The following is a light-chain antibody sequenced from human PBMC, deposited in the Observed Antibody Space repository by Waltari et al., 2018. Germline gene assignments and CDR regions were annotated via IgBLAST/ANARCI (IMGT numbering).Light chain of an antibody. Sequence: QSVLTQPPSASGTPGQRVTISCSGRSSNIGSNPVNWYQQLPGTAPKPLTYSNNQRPSGVHDRFSGSKSGTSASLAISGLQSEDEADYYCAAWDDSLNGWVFGGGTKLTVL. CDR3: AAWDDSLNGWV. J-gene: IGLJ3*02. CDR1: SSNIGSNP. CDR2: SNN. V-gene: IGLV1-44*01.